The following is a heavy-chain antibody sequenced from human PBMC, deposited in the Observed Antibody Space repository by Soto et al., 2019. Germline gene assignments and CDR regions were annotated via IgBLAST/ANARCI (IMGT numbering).Heavy chain of an antibody. CDR2: INHSGST. J-gene: IGHJ4*02. D-gene: IGHD3-3*01. CDR3: ARESIFGVVIIDY. V-gene: IGHV4-34*01. Sequence: SETLSLTCAVYGGSFSGYYWSWIRQPPGKGLEWIGEINHSGSTNYNPSLKSRVTISVDTSKNQFSLKLSSVTAADTAVYYCARESIFGVVIIDYWGQGTLVTVSS. CDR1: GGSFSGYY.